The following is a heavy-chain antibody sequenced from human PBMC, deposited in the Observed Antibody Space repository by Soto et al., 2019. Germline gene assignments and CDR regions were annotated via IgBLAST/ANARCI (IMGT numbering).Heavy chain of an antibody. CDR2: ISGSGGST. V-gene: IGHV3-23*01. Sequence: GGSLRLSCAASGFTFSSYAMSWVRQAPGKGLEWVSAISGSGGSTYYADSVKGRFTISRDNSKNTLYLQMNSLRAEDTAVYYCAKDARQYYDFWSGYYQDYNWFDPWGQGTLVTVSS. D-gene: IGHD3-3*01. CDR3: AKDARQYYDFWSGYYQDYNWFDP. CDR1: GFTFSSYA. J-gene: IGHJ5*02.